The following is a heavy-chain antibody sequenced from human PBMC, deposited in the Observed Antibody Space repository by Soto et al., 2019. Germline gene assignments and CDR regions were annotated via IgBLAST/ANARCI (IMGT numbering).Heavy chain of an antibody. Sequence: ASVKVACKASGYTFTSFYIHWVRQAPGQGLEWMAIINPSGGSTNYAQKFQGRITLTRDTSTSTVYMELSSLRSEDTAVYYCARNLASADVWGQGTLVTVSS. CDR3: ARNLASADV. CDR2: INPSGGST. V-gene: IGHV1-46*01. J-gene: IGHJ4*02. D-gene: IGHD6-13*01. CDR1: GYTFTSFY.